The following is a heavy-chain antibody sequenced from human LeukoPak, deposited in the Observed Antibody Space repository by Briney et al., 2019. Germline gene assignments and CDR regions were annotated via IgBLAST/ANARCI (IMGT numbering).Heavy chain of an antibody. CDR2: MNQDGSGK. Sequence: GGSLRLSCAASGFTFSNYWMTWVRQAPGKGLEWVANMNQDGSGKYYVDSVKGRFAISRDNAKNSLYLQMNSLRAEDTAVYYCASGLRARDWGQGTLVTVSS. J-gene: IGHJ4*02. CDR1: GFTFSNYW. CDR3: ASGLRARD. V-gene: IGHV3-7*01. D-gene: IGHD2-15*01.